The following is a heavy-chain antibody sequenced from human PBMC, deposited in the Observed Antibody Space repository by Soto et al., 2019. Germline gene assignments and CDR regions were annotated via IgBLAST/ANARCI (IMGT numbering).Heavy chain of an antibody. CDR1: GYTFTSYA. D-gene: IGHD2-21*01. J-gene: IGHJ4*02. Sequence: ASVKVSCKASGYTFTSYAMHWVRQAPGQRLEWMGWINAGNGNTKYSQKFQGRVTITRDTSASTAYMELSSLRSEDTAVYYCARWGGSTIPIDYWGQGTLVTVSS. CDR2: INAGNGNT. V-gene: IGHV1-3*01. CDR3: ARWGGSTIPIDY.